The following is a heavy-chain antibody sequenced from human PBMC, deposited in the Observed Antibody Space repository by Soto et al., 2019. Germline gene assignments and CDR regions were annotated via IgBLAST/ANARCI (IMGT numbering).Heavy chain of an antibody. D-gene: IGHD6-6*01. Sequence: SETLSLTRTVSGGSISSSSYYWGWLRQPPGTGLEWIGSIYYSGSTYYNPSLKSRVTISVDTSKNQFSLKLSSVTAADTAVYYCARRSSSGMVGRIHYYYGMDVWGKGTTVTVSS. V-gene: IGHV4-39*01. J-gene: IGHJ6*04. CDR2: IYYSGST. CDR1: GGSISSSSYY. CDR3: ARRSSSGMVGRIHYYYGMDV.